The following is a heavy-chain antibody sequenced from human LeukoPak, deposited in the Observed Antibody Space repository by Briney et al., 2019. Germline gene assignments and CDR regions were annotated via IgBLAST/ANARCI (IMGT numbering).Heavy chain of an antibody. CDR3: ARDLGGTSPEAFDI. Sequence: ASVKVSCKASGYTFTSYGISWVRQAPGQGLEWMGWTSAYNGNTNYAQKLQGRVTMTTDTSTSTAYMELRSLRSDDTAVYYCARDLGGTSPEAFDIWGQGTMVTVSS. J-gene: IGHJ3*02. CDR2: TSAYNGNT. CDR1: GYTFTSYG. V-gene: IGHV1-18*01. D-gene: IGHD2-2*01.